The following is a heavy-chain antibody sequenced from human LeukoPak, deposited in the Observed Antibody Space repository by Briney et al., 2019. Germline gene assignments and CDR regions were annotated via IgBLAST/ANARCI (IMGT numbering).Heavy chain of an antibody. CDR3: ARVGYCSGGSCSAEGFFDY. D-gene: IGHD2-15*01. Sequence: SETLSLTCTVSGGSISSYYWSWIRQPAGKGLEWIGRIYTSGSTNYNPSLKSRVTMSVDTSKNQFSLKLSSVTAADTAVYYCARVGYCSGGSCSAEGFFDYWGQGTLVTVSS. CDR1: GGSISSYY. J-gene: IGHJ4*02. V-gene: IGHV4-4*07. CDR2: IYTSGST.